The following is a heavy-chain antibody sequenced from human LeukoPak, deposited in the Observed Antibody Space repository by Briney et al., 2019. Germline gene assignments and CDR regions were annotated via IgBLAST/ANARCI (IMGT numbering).Heavy chain of an antibody. CDR2: IYSSDNT. Sequence: GGSLRLSCAVSGFTVSSNYMSCVRQAPGKGLECVSLIYSSDNTYYSDSVKGRFTISRDNSKNTLYLQMNSLRAEDTAVYYCAKALRWGDIVVVPAAVDYWGQGTLVTVPS. CDR1: GFTVSSNY. J-gene: IGHJ4*02. V-gene: IGHV3-66*01. D-gene: IGHD2-2*01. CDR3: AKALRWGDIVVVPAAVDY.